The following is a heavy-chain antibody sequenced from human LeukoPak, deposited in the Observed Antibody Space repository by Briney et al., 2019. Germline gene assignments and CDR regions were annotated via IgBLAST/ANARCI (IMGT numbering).Heavy chain of an antibody. D-gene: IGHD2-21*02. CDR1: GFSLSTMGMR. Sequence: SGPALVKPTQTLTLTCTFSGFSLSTMGMRVSWIRQSPGKALEWLARIDWDDDKFYTTSLKTRLTISKDASENQVVLTMTNVDPMDTATYYCARTLAYCGIDCYYFDSWGQGTLVVVSS. CDR2: IDWDDDK. V-gene: IGHV2-70*04. J-gene: IGHJ4*02. CDR3: ARTLAYCGIDCYYFDS.